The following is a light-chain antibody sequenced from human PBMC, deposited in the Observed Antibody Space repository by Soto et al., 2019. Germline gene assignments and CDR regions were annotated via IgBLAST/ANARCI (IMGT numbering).Light chain of an antibody. CDR3: AAWDDSLNAL. V-gene: IGLV1-44*01. J-gene: IGLJ1*01. CDR1: SSNIGDNP. CDR2: IND. Sequence: QLLLTQPPSASGTPGQRITISCSGSSSNIGDNPVNWYQQLPGAAPKLLIYINDQRPSGVPDRFSGSKSGTSASLAISGLQPEDEADYYCAAWDDSLNALFGTGTKLTVL.